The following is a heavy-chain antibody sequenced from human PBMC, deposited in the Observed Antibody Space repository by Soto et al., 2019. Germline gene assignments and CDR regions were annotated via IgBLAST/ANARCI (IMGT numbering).Heavy chain of an antibody. D-gene: IGHD5-12*01. V-gene: IGHV4-30-4*01. CDR3: AKDLREMATNTPDY. CDR2: IYYSGST. J-gene: IGHJ4*02. CDR1: GGSISSGDYY. Sequence: SETLSLTCTVSGGSISSGDYYWSWIRQPPGKGLEWIGYIYYSGSTYYNPSLKSRVTISVDTSKNQFSLKLSSVTAADTAVYYCAKDLREMATNTPDYWGQGTLVTVSS.